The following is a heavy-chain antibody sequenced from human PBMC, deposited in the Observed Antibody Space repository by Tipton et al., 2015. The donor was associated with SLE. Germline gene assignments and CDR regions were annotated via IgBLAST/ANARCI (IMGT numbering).Heavy chain of an antibody. CDR3: ARPDLI. CDR2: IYHSGST. V-gene: IGHV4-4*02. Sequence: TLSLTCTVSGGSITSITRTNWWSWVRQPPGKGLEWIGEIYHSGSTNYKPSLKSRVIISVDKSKNQFSLKLNPVTAADTAVYYCARPDLIWGQGTLVTASS. CDR1: GGSITSITRTNW. J-gene: IGHJ4*02. D-gene: IGHD1-14*01.